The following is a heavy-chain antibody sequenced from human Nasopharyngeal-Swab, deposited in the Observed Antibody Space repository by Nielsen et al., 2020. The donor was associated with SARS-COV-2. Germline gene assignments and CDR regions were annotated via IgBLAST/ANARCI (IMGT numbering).Heavy chain of an antibody. CDR1: GGSFSGYY. Sequence: SETLSLTCAVYGGSFSGYYWSWIRQPPGKGLEWIGEINHSGSTNYNPSLKSRVTISVATSKNQFSLKLSSVTAADTAVYYCARSVRGCSGGSCYSVEDVWGQGTTVTVSS. D-gene: IGHD2-15*01. V-gene: IGHV4-34*01. CDR3: ARSVRGCSGGSCYSVEDV. J-gene: IGHJ6*02. CDR2: INHSGST.